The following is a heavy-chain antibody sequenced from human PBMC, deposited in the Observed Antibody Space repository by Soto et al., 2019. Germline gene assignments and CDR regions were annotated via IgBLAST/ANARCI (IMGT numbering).Heavy chain of an antibody. CDR2: IDPSGGST. D-gene: IGHD2-2*01. CDR3: ATRKYCPSTTCFDF. J-gene: IGHJ4*02. CDR1: GYTFTSYY. V-gene: IGHV1-46*01. Sequence: ASVKVSCKASGYTFTSYYLHWVRQAPGQGLEWMGIIDPSGGSTSYSQKFQGRVTISRDTSKNTLYLQMSSLRAEDTAVYYCATRKYCPSTTCFDFWGQGTQVTVSS.